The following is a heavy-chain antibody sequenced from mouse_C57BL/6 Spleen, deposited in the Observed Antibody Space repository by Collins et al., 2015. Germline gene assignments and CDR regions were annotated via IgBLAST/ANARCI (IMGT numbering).Heavy chain of an antibody. J-gene: IGHJ4*01. CDR2: IDPANGNT. CDR3: ASGWLPSYAMDY. D-gene: IGHD2-3*01. V-gene: IGHV14-3*02. Sequence: EVQLQQSGAELVKPGASVKLSCTASGFNIKDTYMHWVKQRPEQGLEWIGRIDPANGNTKYDPKFQGKATITADTSSNTAYLQLSSLTSEDTAVYYCASGWLPSYAMDYWGQGTSVTVSS. CDR1: GFNIKDTY.